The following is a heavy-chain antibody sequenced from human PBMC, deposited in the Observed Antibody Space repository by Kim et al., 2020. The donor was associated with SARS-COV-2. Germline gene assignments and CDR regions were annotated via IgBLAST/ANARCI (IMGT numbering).Heavy chain of an antibody. Sequence: GGSLRLSCAASGFTFSSSWMHWVRQAPGKGLVWVSRINSDGSSTSYADSVKGRFSISRDNAKNTLYLQMNSLRAEDTAVYYCARQVTGVTGVFNYWGQGTLVTVSS. V-gene: IGHV3-74*01. D-gene: IGHD5-18*01. CDR2: INSDGSST. CDR1: GFTFSSSW. CDR3: ARQVTGVTGVFNY. J-gene: IGHJ4*02.